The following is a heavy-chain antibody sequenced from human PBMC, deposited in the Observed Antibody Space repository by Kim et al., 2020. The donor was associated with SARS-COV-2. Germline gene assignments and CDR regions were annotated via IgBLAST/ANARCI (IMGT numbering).Heavy chain of an antibody. CDR3: ARAKAAAGYYYYGMDV. J-gene: IGHJ6*02. D-gene: IGHD6-13*01. Sequence: LKSRVTLSVDTSKNQFSLKLSAVAAADTAVYYCARAKAAAGYYYYGMDVWGQGTTVTVSS. V-gene: IGHV4-4*06.